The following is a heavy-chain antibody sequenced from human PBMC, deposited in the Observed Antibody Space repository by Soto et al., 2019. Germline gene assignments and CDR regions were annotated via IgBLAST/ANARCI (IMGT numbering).Heavy chain of an antibody. V-gene: IGHV3-74*01. CDR1: GFTFSSYW. Sequence: GGSKRLSCTAAGFTFSSYWMHWVRQNTGKGLVWVSRINSDGSGTRYADSVKGRFTISRDNSKNTMYLEMNSLRAEDTAIYYCAKDTYYHDTSGYYVFDYWGQGTLVTVSS. CDR2: INSDGSGT. J-gene: IGHJ4*02. D-gene: IGHD3-22*01. CDR3: AKDTYYHDTSGYYVFDY.